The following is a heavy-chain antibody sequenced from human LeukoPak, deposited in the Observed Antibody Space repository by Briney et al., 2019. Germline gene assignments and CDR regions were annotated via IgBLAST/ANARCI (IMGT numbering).Heavy chain of an antibody. CDR1: GYSISSGAY. V-gene: IGHV4-38-2*01. Sequence: SETLFLTCAVSGYSISSGAYWGWIRQPPGKGLQWIGCIYHDGSTYYNPSLQSRVTISVDTSKNQFSLKLSTVTATDTAVYYCVRGPPDYWGQGTLVTVSS. J-gene: IGHJ4*02. CDR3: VRGPPDY. CDR2: IYHDGST.